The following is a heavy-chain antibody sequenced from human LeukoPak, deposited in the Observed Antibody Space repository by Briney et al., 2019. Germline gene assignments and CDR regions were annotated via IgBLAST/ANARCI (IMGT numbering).Heavy chain of an antibody. CDR2: MNPNSGNT. CDR1: GYTFTSYD. D-gene: IGHD3-9*01. Sequence: GASVKVFCKASGYTFTSYDINWVRQATGQGLEWMGWMNPNSGNTGYAQKFQGRVTMTRNTSISTAYMALSSLRSEDTAVYYCARGSRVSTISRTYWGQGTLVTVSS. J-gene: IGHJ4*02. V-gene: IGHV1-8*01. CDR3: ARGSRVSTISRTY.